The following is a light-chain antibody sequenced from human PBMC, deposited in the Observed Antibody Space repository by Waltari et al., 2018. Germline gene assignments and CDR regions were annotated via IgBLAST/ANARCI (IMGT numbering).Light chain of an antibody. CDR1: QSVSSSY. Sequence: EIVLTQSPGTLSLSPGARATLSCRARQSVSSSYLAWYQQKPGQAPRLPIYGASSRSTGIPDRFSGSGSVTDFTRTISRLEPEDFAVYYCQQYGSAPAITFGQGTRREIK. V-gene: IGKV3-20*01. J-gene: IGKJ5*01. CDR3: QQYGSAPAIT. CDR2: GAS.